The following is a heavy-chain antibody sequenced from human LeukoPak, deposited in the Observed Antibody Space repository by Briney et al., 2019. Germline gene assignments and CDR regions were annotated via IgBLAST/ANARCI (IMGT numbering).Heavy chain of an antibody. D-gene: IGHD3-16*02. Sequence: GGSLRLSCAASGFTFSDYYMSWIRQAPGKGLEWVSYISSSGSTIYYADSVKGRFTISRDNAKNSLYLQMNSLRAEDTAVYHCARVPRIRLGELSASTDYYYYYGMDVWGQGTTVTVSS. J-gene: IGHJ6*02. CDR1: GFTFSDYY. CDR2: ISSSGSTI. CDR3: ARVPRIRLGELSASTDYYYYYGMDV. V-gene: IGHV3-11*01.